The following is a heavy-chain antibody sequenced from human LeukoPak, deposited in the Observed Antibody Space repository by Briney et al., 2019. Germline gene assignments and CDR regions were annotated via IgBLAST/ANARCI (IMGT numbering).Heavy chain of an antibody. CDR2: ISYDGSNK. D-gene: IGHD3-22*01. J-gene: IGHJ3*02. CDR1: GFTFSYYG. Sequence: TGGSLRLSCAAPGFTFSYYGMHWVRQAPGKGLEWVAVISYDGSNKYYAESVKGRFTISRDNSKNTLYLQMNSLRAEDTAVYYCAKDYYDSSGYYNDAFDMWGQGTMVTVSS. V-gene: IGHV3-30*18. CDR3: AKDYYDSSGYYNDAFDM.